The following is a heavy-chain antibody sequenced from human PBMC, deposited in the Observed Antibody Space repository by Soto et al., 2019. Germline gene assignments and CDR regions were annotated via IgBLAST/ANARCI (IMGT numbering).Heavy chain of an antibody. J-gene: IGHJ3*02. V-gene: IGHV1-69*06. CDR2: IIPIFGTA. CDR1: GGTFSSYA. D-gene: IGHD2-8*02. Sequence: AASVKVSCKASGGTFSSYAISWVRQAPGQGLEWMGGIIPIFGTANYAQKFQGRVTITADKSTSTAYMELSSLRSEDTAVYYCARVGRDGYKPWWAVGAFDIWGQGTMVTVSS. CDR3: ARVGRDGYKPWWAVGAFDI.